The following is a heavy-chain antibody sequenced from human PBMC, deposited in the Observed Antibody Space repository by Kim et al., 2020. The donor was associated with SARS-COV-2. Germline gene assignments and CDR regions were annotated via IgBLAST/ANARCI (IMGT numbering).Heavy chain of an antibody. V-gene: IGHV3-64D*06. D-gene: IGHD1-26*01. Sequence: GGSLRLSCSASGFTFSSYAMHWVRQAPGKGLEYVSAISSNGGSTYYADSVKGRFTISRDNSKNTLYLQMSSLRAADTAVYYCVKGLGAVNYYYYGMDVWGQGTTVTVSS. CDR1: GFTFSSYA. J-gene: IGHJ6*02. CDR2: ISSNGGST. CDR3: VKGLGAVNYYYYGMDV.